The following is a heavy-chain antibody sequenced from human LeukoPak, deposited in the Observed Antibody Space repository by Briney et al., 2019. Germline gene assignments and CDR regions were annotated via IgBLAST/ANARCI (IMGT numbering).Heavy chain of an antibody. CDR1: GGSISSRSCY. CDR2: IYYSGST. V-gene: IGHV4-39*07. CDR3: ARAFWGSGIDY. D-gene: IGHD3-16*01. Sequence: SETLSLTCSVSGGSISSRSCYWGWIRQPPGKGLEWIGGIYYSGSTYYNPSLKSRVTISVDTSKNQFSLKLSSVTAADTAVYYCARAFWGSGIDYWGQGTLATVSS. J-gene: IGHJ4*02.